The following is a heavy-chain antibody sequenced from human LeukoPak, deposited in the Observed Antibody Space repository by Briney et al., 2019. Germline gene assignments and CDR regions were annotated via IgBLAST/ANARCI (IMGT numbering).Heavy chain of an antibody. CDR1: VDSISIYY. Sequence: PSEALSLTCTVSVDSISIYYWSCIRQPPGKGREWIGYIYYSGSTNYNPSLKSRVTISVDTSKNQFSLKLSSVTAADTAVYYCARARYFDWLSIDYWGQGTLVTVSS. V-gene: IGHV4-59*08. J-gene: IGHJ4*02. CDR2: IYYSGST. D-gene: IGHD3-9*01. CDR3: ARARYFDWLSIDY.